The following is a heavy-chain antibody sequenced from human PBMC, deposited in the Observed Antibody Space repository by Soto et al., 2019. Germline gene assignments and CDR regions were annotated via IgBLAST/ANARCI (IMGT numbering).Heavy chain of an antibody. CDR3: AADEYSNNWHNYYYGMDV. CDR2: MGVGSGNR. V-gene: IGHV1-58*01. J-gene: IGHJ6*02. CDR1: GFTFTSSA. D-gene: IGHD6-13*01. Sequence: QMQLVQSGPEVKKPGTSVKVSCKASGFTFTSSAVQWVRQARGQRLEWIGWMGVGSGNRNYAQKFQERVTITRDMSTSKAYMELSSLRTENTAVYYCAADEYSNNWHNYYYGMDVWGQGTTVTVSS.